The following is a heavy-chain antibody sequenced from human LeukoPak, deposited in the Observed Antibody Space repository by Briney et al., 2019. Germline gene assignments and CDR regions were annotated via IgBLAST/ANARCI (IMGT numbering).Heavy chain of an antibody. Sequence: GGSLRLSCAASGFTFSSYGMHWVRQAPGEGLEWVAFIRDGGSNKYHADSVKGRLTISRDNSKNTLYLQMDSLRDEDTAVYYCAKPYNGNSGAFDLWGQGTMVIVSS. J-gene: IGHJ3*01. V-gene: IGHV3-30*02. D-gene: IGHD4-23*01. CDR3: AKPYNGNSGAFDL. CDR2: IRDGGSNK. CDR1: GFTFSSYG.